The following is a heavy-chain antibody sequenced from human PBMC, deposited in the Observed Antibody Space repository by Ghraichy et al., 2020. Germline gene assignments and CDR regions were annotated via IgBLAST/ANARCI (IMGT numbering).Heavy chain of an antibody. Sequence: SVKVSCKASGGTFSSYAISWVRQAPGQGLEWMGGIIPIFGTANYAQKFQGRVTITTDESTSTAYMELSSLRSEDTAVYYCARGRGYSYGYFDDAFDIWGQGTIVTVSS. CDR2: IIPIFGTA. D-gene: IGHD5-18*01. CDR1: GGTFSSYA. CDR3: ARGRGYSYGYFDDAFDI. V-gene: IGHV1-69*05. J-gene: IGHJ3*02.